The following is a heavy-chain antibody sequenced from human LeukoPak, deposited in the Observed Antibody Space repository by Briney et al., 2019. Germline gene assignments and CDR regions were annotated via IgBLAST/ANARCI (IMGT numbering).Heavy chain of an antibody. D-gene: IGHD3-10*01. J-gene: IGHJ6*04. CDR1: GGSISSGGYY. V-gene: IGHV4-31*03. Sequence: SQTLSLTCTVSGGSISSGGYYWSWIPPHPGKGLEWIGYIYYSGSTYYNPSLKSRVTISVDTSKNQFSLKLSSVTAADTAVYYCARDLWFGELSYYGMDVWGKGTTVTVSS. CDR2: IYYSGST. CDR3: ARDLWFGELSYYGMDV.